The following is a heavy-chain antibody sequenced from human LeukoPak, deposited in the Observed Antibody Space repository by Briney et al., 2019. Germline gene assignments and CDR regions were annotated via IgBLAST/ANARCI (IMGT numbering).Heavy chain of an antibody. J-gene: IGHJ4*02. CDR2: ISSNGGST. CDR1: GFTFSSYA. CDR3: AKDYGSGAIDY. Sequence: GGSLRLSCAASGFTFSSYAMHWVRQAPGKGLEYVSAISSNGGSTYYANSVKGRFTISRDNSKNTLYLQMNSLRAEDTAVYYCAKDYGSGAIDYWGQGTLVTVSS. D-gene: IGHD3-10*01. V-gene: IGHV3-64*01.